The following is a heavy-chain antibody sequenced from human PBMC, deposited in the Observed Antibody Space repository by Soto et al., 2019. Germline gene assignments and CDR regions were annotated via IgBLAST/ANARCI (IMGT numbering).Heavy chain of an antibody. J-gene: IGHJ4*02. CDR2: IIPIFGTA. CDR1: GGTFSSYA. V-gene: IGHV1-69*13. CDR3: ARAVRHRGYFDY. Sequence: GASVKVSCKASGGTFSSYAISWVRQAPGQGLEWMGGIIPIFGTANYAQKFQGRVTITADESTSTAYMELSSLRSEDTAVYYCARAVRHRGYFDYWGQRTLVTVSS. D-gene: IGHD6-19*01.